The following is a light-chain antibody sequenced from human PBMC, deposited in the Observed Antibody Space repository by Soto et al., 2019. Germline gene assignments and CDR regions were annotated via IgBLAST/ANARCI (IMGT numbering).Light chain of an antibody. CDR1: QSVSSSH. J-gene: IGKJ5*01. CDR2: AAS. CDR3: QQRSDWPIT. Sequence: EIVLTQSPGTLSLSPGERATLCCSASQSVSSSHLAWYQHKPGQAPRLLIYAASSRATGIPARFSGSGSGTDFTLTISSLEPEDFAVYYCQQRSDWPITFGQGTRLEIK. V-gene: IGKV3D-20*02.